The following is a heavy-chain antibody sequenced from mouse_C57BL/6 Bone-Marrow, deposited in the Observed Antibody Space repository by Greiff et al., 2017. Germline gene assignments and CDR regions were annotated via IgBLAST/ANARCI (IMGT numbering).Heavy chain of an antibody. D-gene: IGHD2-3*01. CDR1: GYTFTSYW. V-gene: IGHV1-69*01. CDR3: AIDGYTWFAY. Sequence: QVQLQQPGAELVMPGASVKLSCKASGYTFTSYWMHWVKQRPGQSLEWIGEIDPSDSYTNYNQKFKGKSTLTVDKSSSTAYMQLSRLTSEDSAVYYCAIDGYTWFAYWGQGTLVTVSA. CDR2: IDPSDSYT. J-gene: IGHJ3*01.